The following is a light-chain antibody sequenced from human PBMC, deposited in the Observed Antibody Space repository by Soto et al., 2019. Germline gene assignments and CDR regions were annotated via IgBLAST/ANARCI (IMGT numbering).Light chain of an antibody. CDR3: GSWASSLSAYV. Sequence: QPVLRQPPSVSAAPGNRFTISCSGSRSNIGGNCVSWYQQLPGTAPKLLIYDDDKRPSGIPDRFSGSKSGTSATLGITGFQTGDEADYYCGSWASSLSAYVFGTGTKVTVL. CDR2: DDD. J-gene: IGLJ1*01. CDR1: RSNIGGNC. V-gene: IGLV1-51*01.